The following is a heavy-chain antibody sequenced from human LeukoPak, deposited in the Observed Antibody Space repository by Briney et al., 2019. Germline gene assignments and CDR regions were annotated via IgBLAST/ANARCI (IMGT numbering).Heavy chain of an antibody. V-gene: IGHV4-4*07. Sequence: PSETLSLTCSVSGGSFSIYYWSWILQPAGKGLEWIGRVDTSGSTNYNPSLRSRVTMSVDTSKNQFSLKLSSVTAADTAVYYCARDRGYSHGDWGQGTLVTVS. CDR2: VDTSGST. J-gene: IGHJ4*02. D-gene: IGHD5-18*01. CDR1: GGSFSIYY. CDR3: ARDRGYSHGD.